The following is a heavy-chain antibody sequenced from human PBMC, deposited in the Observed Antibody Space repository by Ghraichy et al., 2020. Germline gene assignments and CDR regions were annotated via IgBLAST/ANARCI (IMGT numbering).Heavy chain of an antibody. CDR1: GGSISSYY. J-gene: IGHJ6*02. CDR2: IYYSGST. D-gene: IGHD4-11*01. CDR3: ARQALYSNYVDYYYGMDV. V-gene: IGHV4-59*08. Sequence: SETLSLTCTVSGGSISSYYWSWIRQPPGKGLEWIGYIYYSGSTNYNPSLKSRVTISVDTSKNQFSLKLSSVTAADTAVYYCARQALYSNYVDYYYGMDVWGQGTTVTVSS.